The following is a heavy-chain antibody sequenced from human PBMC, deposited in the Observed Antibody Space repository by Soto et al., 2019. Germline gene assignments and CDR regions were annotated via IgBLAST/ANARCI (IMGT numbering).Heavy chain of an antibody. V-gene: IGHV4-61*01. J-gene: IGHJ4*02. CDR1: GGSVSSGSYY. CDR2: IYYSGST. Sequence: PSETLSLTCTVSGGSVSSGSYYWSWIRQPPGKGLEWIGYIYYSGSTNYNPSLKSRVTISVDTSKNQFSLKLSSVTAADTAVYYCARSREFPWTDYWGQGTLVTVSS. D-gene: IGHD1-1*01. CDR3: ARSREFPWTDY.